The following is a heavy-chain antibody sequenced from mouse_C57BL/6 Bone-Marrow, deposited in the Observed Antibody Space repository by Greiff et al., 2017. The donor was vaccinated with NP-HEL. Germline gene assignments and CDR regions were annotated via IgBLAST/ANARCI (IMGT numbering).Heavy chain of an antibody. D-gene: IGHD2-3*01. CDR2: ISDGGSYT. V-gene: IGHV5-4*01. J-gene: IGHJ2*01. CDR3: ARDQWLLPYFVY. CDR1: GFTFSSYA. Sequence: EVKVEESGGGLVKPGGSLKLSCAASGFTFSSYAMSWVRQTPEKRLEWVATISDGGSYTYYPDNVKGRFTISRDNAKNNLYLQMSHLKSEDTAMYYSARDQWLLPYFVYWGQGTTLTVSS.